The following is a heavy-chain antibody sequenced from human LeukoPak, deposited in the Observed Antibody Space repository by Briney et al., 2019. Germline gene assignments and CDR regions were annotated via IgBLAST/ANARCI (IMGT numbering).Heavy chain of an antibody. D-gene: IGHD1-14*01. CDR2: ISYDGSNK. V-gene: IGHV3-30*04. CDR3: ATDNNVNPNWFDP. CDR1: GFTFSSYA. J-gene: IGHJ5*02. Sequence: TGGSLRLSCAASGFTFSSYAMHWVRQAPGKGLEWVAVISYDGSNKYYADSVKGRFTISRDNSKNTLYLQMNSLRAEDTAVYYCATDNNVNPNWFDPWGQGTLVTVSS.